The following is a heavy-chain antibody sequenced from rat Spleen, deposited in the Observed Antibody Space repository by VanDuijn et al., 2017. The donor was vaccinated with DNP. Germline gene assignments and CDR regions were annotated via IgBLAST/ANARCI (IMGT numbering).Heavy chain of an antibody. CDR3: KLGGAY. V-gene: IGHV5-25*01. Sequence: EVQLVESGGGLVQPGRSMKLSCAASGFTFSNSDMAWVRQAPTKGLEWVASISTSGGSTYYRDSVKGRFTISRDNAKSTLYLQMDSLRSEDTATYYCKLGGAYWGQGVMVTVSS. J-gene: IGHJ2*01. CDR2: ISTSGGST. D-gene: IGHD5-1*01. CDR1: GFTFSNSD.